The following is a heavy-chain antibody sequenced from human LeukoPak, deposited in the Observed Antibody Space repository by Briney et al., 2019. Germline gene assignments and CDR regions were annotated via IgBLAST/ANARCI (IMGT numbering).Heavy chain of an antibody. CDR3: AKDHNYYGSGSPFDY. Sequence: GGSLRLSCAASGFTFSSYGMSWVRQAPGKGLEWVSAISGSGGSTYYADSVKGRFTISRDNSKNTLYLQMNSLRAEDTAVYYCAKDHNYYGSGSPFDYWGQGTLVTVSS. J-gene: IGHJ4*02. V-gene: IGHV3-23*01. CDR2: ISGSGGST. CDR1: GFTFSSYG. D-gene: IGHD3-10*01.